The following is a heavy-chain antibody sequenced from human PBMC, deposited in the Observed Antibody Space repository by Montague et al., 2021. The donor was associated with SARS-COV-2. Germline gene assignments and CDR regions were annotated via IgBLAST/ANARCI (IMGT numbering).Heavy chain of an antibody. J-gene: IGHJ3*02. CDR1: GFSIGSGDY. V-gene: IGHV4-38-2*02. Sequence: SETLSLTCSVSGFSIGSGDYWGWIRQPPWKGPEWIGSIYHGGTTXXNPXXXSRLTMSIDTSTNQFSLRLTSVTAADTAVFFCVREKAGGLRNVFDIWGQGTTVTVSS. CDR3: VREKAGGLRNVFDI. CDR2: IYHGGTT.